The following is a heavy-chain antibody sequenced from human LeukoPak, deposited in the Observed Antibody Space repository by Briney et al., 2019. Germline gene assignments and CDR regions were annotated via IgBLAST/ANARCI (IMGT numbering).Heavy chain of an antibody. CDR2: IYYSGGT. J-gene: IGHJ4*02. V-gene: IGHV4-59*01. D-gene: IGHD3-10*01. CDR1: GGSISSYY. CDR3: ASLWFGDNYYFDY. Sequence: KPSETLSLTCTVSGGSISSYYWSWIRQPPGKGLEWIGYIYYSGGTNHNPSLKSRVTISVDTSKNQFSLKLSSVTAADTAVYYCASLWFGDNYYFDYWGQGTLVTVSS.